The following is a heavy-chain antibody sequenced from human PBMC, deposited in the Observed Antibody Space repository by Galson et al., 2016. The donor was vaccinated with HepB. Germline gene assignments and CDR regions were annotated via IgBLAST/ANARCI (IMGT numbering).Heavy chain of an antibody. CDR1: GFTFSTYT. CDR2: ISSSSADI. CDR3: ARTSYSYDTSDYSEAIYFDY. J-gene: IGHJ4*02. V-gene: IGHV3-48*02. D-gene: IGHD3-16*01. Sequence: SLRLSCAASGFTFSTYTMNWVRQAPGKGLEWVAKISSSSADIFYADSVKGRFTISRNNAKNSLYLQMKSLRDEDTAAYFCARTSYSYDTSDYSEAIYFDYWGQGTLVSVSS.